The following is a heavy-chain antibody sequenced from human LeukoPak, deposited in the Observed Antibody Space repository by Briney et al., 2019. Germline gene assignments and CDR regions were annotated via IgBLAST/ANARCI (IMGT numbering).Heavy chain of an antibody. V-gene: IGHV1-2*04. CDR3: ARGGITGTTRGPTRLNDAFDI. J-gene: IGHJ3*02. Sequence: ASVKVSCKASGYTFTGYYMHWVRQAPGQGLEWMGWINPNSGGTNYAQKFQGWVTMTRETSISTAYMELSRLRSDDTAVYYCARGGITGTTRGPTRLNDAFDIWGQGTMVTVSS. CDR1: GYTFTGYY. D-gene: IGHD1-20*01. CDR2: INPNSGGT.